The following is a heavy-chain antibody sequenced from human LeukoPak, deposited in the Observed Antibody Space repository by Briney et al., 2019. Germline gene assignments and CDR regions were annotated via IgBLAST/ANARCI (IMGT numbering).Heavy chain of an antibody. V-gene: IGHV1-46*01. Sequence: ASVKVSCKASGYTFTSYYMHWVRQAPGQGLEWMGIINPSGGSTSYAQKFQGRVTMTRDTSTSTVYMELSSLRSEDTAVYYCARDGLRFLEWLSQNNWFDPWGQGTLVTVSS. CDR3: ARDGLRFLEWLSQNNWFDP. CDR2: INPSGGST. J-gene: IGHJ5*02. D-gene: IGHD3-3*01. CDR1: GYTFTSYY.